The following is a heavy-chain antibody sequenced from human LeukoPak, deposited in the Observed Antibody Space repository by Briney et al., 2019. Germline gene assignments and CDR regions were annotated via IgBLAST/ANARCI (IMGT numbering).Heavy chain of an antibody. CDR1: GFTFSDYY. D-gene: IGHD6-19*01. CDR2: ISSSGSTI. CDR3: AKDSVAGLFDP. J-gene: IGHJ5*02. V-gene: IGHV3-11*01. Sequence: GGSLRLSCAASGFTFSDYYMSWIRQAPGKGLEWVSYISSSGSTIYYADSVKGRFTISRDNSKNTLYLQMNSLRAEDTAVYYCAKDSVAGLFDPWGQGTLVTVSS.